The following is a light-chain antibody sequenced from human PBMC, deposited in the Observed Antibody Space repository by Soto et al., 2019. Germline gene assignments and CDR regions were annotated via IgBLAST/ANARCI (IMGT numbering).Light chain of an antibody. V-gene: IGKV4-1*01. J-gene: IGKJ2*01. CDR2: WAS. CDR3: QQYESTPPT. Sequence: DIVMTQSPDSLAVSLGERATINCKSSQSVLYSSNNKNYLAWYQQRPGQPPKLLIYWASTRESGVPDRFSGSGSGTDFTLTITSLPAEDVAVYYCQQYESTPPTYGQGTKVEIK. CDR1: QSVLYSSNNKNY.